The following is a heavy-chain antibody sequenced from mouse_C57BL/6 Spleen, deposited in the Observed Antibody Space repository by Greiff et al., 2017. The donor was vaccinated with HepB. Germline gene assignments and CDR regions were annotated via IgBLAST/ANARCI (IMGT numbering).Heavy chain of an antibody. D-gene: IGHD1-1*01. Sequence: QVQLQQSGAELVKPGASVKLSCKASGYTFTEYTIHWVKQRSGQGLEWIGWFYPGSGSIKYNEKFKDKATLTADKSTSTVYMELSRLTSEDSAVYFCARHEDKAYGSSYWYFDVWGTGTTVTVSS. V-gene: IGHV1-62-2*01. CDR1: GYTFTEYT. CDR3: ARHEDKAYGSSYWYFDV. CDR2: FYPGSGSI. J-gene: IGHJ1*03.